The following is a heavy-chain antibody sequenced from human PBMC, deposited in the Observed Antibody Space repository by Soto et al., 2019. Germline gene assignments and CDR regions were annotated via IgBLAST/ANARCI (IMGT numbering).Heavy chain of an antibody. CDR3: ARALNYYDPIDI. J-gene: IGHJ3*02. D-gene: IGHD1-26*01. Sequence: QVQLVQSGAEVKKPGASVKVSCKASGYTFTSYHVHWVRQAPGQGLEWMGMINPIGGSTNYAQKFQGRVTMTRDTSTSTVYVELSSLRSEGTAVYYCARALNYYDPIDIWGQGTMVTVSS. CDR1: GYTFTSYH. CDR2: INPIGGST. V-gene: IGHV1-46*01.